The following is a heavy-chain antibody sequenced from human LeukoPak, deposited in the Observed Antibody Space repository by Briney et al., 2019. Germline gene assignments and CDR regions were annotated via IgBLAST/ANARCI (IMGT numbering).Heavy chain of an antibody. J-gene: IGHJ4*02. V-gene: IGHV1-2*06. CDR3: AREGGYDSSGYYYGSLVY. Sequence: ALVKVSCKASGYTFTGYYMHWVRQAPGQGLEWMGRINPNSGGTNYAQKFQGRVTMTRDTSISTAYMELSRLRSDDTAVYYCAREGGYDSSGYYYGSLVYWGQGTLVTVSS. D-gene: IGHD3-22*01. CDR2: INPNSGGT. CDR1: GYTFTGYY.